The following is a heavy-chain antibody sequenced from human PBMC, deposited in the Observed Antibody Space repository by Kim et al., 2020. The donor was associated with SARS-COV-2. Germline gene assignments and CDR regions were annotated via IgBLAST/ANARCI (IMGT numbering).Heavy chain of an antibody. D-gene: IGHD3-22*01. CDR2: IYYSGST. V-gene: IGHV4-59*13. J-gene: IGHJ5*02. CDR3: AREDPGYDSSGYYFGWFDP. CDR1: GGSISSYY. Sequence: SETLSLTCTVSGGSISSYYWSWIRQPPGKGLEWIGYIYYSGSTNYNPSLKSRVTISVDTSKNQFSLKLSSVTAADTAVYYCAREDPGYDSSGYYFGWFDPWGQGTLVTVSS.